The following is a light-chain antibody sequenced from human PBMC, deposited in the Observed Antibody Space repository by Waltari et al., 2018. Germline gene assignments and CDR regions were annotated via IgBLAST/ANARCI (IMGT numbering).Light chain of an antibody. J-gene: IGLJ2*01. CDR2: ESS. CDR3: SVKRGSNTVV. CDR1: STDVGGYNY. Sequence: QSALTQPPSASGSPGQSVAISCTGTSTDVGGYNYISWYQQHPGKAPKLIIYESSKRPSGVPDRFSGSKSGSTASLTISGLQAEDEADYFCSVKRGSNTVVFGGGTKLTVL. V-gene: IGLV2-8*01.